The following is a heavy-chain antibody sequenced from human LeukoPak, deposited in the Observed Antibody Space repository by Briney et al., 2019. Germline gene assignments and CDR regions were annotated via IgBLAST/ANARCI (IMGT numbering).Heavy chain of an antibody. Sequence: GGSLRLSCAASGFTFSIYGMSWVRQAPGRGLEWVSAMSGSGGSTYYADSVKGRFTISRDNSKNTLYLQMNSLRAEDTAVYYCAKDLGITMIVVVITGLDYWGQGTLVTVSS. CDR3: AKDLGITMIVVVITGLDY. V-gene: IGHV3-23*01. D-gene: IGHD3-22*01. CDR2: MSGSGGST. CDR1: GFTFSIYG. J-gene: IGHJ4*02.